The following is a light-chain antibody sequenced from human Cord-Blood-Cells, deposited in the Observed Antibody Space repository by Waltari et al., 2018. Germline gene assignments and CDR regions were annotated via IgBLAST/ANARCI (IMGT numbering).Light chain of an antibody. CDR3: SSYAGSNNYV. V-gene: IGLV2-8*01. CDR1: SSDVGGYNY. CDR2: EVS. Sequence: QSALTPPPSASGSPGPSVTISCTGTSSDVGGYNYASWYQQHPGKAPKLMIYEVSKRPSGVPDRFSGSKSGNTASLTVSGLQAEDEADYYCSSYAGSNNYVFGTGTKVTVL. J-gene: IGLJ1*01.